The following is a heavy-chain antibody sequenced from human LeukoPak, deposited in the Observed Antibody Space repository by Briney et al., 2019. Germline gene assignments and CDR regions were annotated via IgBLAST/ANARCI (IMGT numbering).Heavy chain of an antibody. CDR1: GFIFGDHA. J-gene: IGHJ6*02. Sequence: GGSLRLSCFASGFIFGDHAMSWVRQAPGKGLEWVGFIRGKAYGGTTEYAASGEGRFTISRDDSRGIAYPQMNSLKTEDTAFYYCTRGPILLWIHNGVDVWGQGATVTVSS. D-gene: IGHD2/OR15-2a*01. CDR3: TRGPILLWIHNGVDV. V-gene: IGHV3-49*04. CDR2: IRGKAYGGTT.